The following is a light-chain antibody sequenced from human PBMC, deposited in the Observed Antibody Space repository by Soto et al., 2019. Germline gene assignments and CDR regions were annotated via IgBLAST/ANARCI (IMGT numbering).Light chain of an antibody. CDR1: QSVSSN. CDR3: QQYNNWWT. CDR2: GAS. J-gene: IGKJ1*01. Sequence: EILMTQSPDILAVPPGERSTLSCRASQSVSSNLAWYQQKPGQAPRLLIYGASTRATGIPARFSGSGSGTEFTLTISSLQSEDFAVYYCQQYNNWWTFGQGTKVDIK. V-gene: IGKV3-15*01.